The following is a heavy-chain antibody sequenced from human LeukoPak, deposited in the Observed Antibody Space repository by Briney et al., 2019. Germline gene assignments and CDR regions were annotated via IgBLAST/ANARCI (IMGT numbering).Heavy chain of an antibody. D-gene: IGHD3-10*01. CDR2: ISESGGST. V-gene: IGHV3-23*01. Sequence: PGGSLRLSCVVSGFTFSTSAMSWVRQAPGKGLEWVSGISESGGSTHYADSVKGRFTSSRDNSKNTLYLQMNNLRAEDTAAYYCAKGSFWGQGTPVTVSS. CDR1: GFTFSTSA. CDR3: AKGSF. J-gene: IGHJ4*02.